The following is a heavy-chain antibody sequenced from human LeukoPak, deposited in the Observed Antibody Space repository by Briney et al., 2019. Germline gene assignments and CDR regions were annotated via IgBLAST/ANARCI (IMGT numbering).Heavy chain of an antibody. CDR2: MKEDGREI. CDR1: GFPFNVQT. D-gene: IGHD1-26*01. CDR3: VRGGATRGRFEN. Sequence: GGSLRLSCAASGFPFNVQTMSWVRQAPGKGLDWVASMKEDGREIYYVDSAKGRFTISRDNPKNSLYLQMNYLRVEDTAVYYCVRGGATRGRFENWGQGNLVIVSS. V-gene: IGHV3-7*01. J-gene: IGHJ4*02.